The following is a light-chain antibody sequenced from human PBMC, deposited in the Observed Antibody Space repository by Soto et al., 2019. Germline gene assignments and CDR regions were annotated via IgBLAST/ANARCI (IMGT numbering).Light chain of an antibody. J-gene: IGKJ4*01. CDR2: GAY. CDR1: ESVTTK. CDR3: QQYHDWPPLT. Sequence: EIVMTQSPVTLSVSLGERVTLSCRASESVTTKVAWYQQKPGQAPRLLMYGAYTRATGVPARFSGSGSGTEFTLTISSLQSEDFAVYFCQQYHDWPPLTFGGGTKVEIK. V-gene: IGKV3-15*01.